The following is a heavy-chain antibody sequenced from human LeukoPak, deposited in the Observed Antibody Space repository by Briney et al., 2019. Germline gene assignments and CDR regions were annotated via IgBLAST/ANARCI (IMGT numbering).Heavy chain of an antibody. D-gene: IGHD3-10*01. CDR2: IYGSGTI. V-gene: IGHV4-4*07. J-gene: IGHJ5*02. Sequence: SETLSLTCTVSGGSIRSYYWSWIRQPAGKGLEWIGRIYGSGTITYNPSLKSRVSMSVDTSRNQFSLNLRYVTAADTAVYYCARDSGTTGEVKFDPWGQGALVTVSS. CDR3: ARDSGTTGEVKFDP. CDR1: GGSIRSYY.